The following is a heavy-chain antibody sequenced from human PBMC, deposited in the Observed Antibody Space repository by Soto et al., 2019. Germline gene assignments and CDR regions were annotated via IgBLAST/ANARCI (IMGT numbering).Heavy chain of an antibody. J-gene: IGHJ4*02. CDR3: AKDCKGSYCSGGTCYSFDY. Sequence: EVQLLESGGGLVQPGGSLRLSCAASGFTLGTYVMTWVRQAPGKGLEWVSAISGSGGSTNYADPVKGRFTISRDNTKNTLYQQMNSLRVEDTAVYYCAKDCKGSYCSGGTCYSFDYWGQGTLVTVPS. V-gene: IGHV3-23*01. CDR2: ISGSGGST. D-gene: IGHD2-15*01. CDR1: GFTLGTYV.